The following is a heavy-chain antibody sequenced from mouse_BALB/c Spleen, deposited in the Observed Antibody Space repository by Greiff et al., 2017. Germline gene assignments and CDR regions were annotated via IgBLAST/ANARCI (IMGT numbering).Heavy chain of an antibody. J-gene: IGHJ1*01. CDR1: GYTFTSYD. CDR3: ARSPYGYDPYWYFDV. CDR2: IYPGDGST. D-gene: IGHD2-2*01. Sequence: VQLQQSGPELEKPGALVKISCKASGYTFTSYDINWVKQRPGQGLEWIGWIYPGDGSTKYNEKFKGKATLTADKSSSTAYMQLSSLTSENSAVYFCARSPYGYDPYWYFDVWGAGTTVTVSS. V-gene: IGHV1S56*01.